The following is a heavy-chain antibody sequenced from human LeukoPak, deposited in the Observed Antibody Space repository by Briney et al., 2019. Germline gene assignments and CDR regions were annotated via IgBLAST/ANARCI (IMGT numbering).Heavy chain of an antibody. CDR1: GFAFSSYT. J-gene: IGHJ4*02. Sequence: PGGSLRLSCAASGFAFSSYTMDWVRQAPGKGLEWVSAITGSGGSTYYADSVKGRFTISRDSSKNTLYLQMNSLRAEDMAVYYCAKKTSYCGGDCYPYYFDHWGQGTLVTVSS. D-gene: IGHD2-21*02. CDR3: AKKTSYCGGDCYPYYFDH. V-gene: IGHV3-23*01. CDR2: ITGSGGST.